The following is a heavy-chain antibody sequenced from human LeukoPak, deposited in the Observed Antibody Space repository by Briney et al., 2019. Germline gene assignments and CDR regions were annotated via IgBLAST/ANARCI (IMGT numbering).Heavy chain of an antibody. D-gene: IGHD6-13*01. CDR3: AKDSIAAAGYGMDV. V-gene: IGHV3-23*01. Sequence: QPGGSLRLSCAASGFTFSSYAMSWVRQAPGKGLEWVSAISGSGGSTYYADSVKGRFTISRDNSKNTLYLQMNSLRAEDTALYYCAKDSIAAAGYGMDVWGQGTTVTVSS. J-gene: IGHJ6*02. CDR1: GFTFSSYA. CDR2: ISGSGGST.